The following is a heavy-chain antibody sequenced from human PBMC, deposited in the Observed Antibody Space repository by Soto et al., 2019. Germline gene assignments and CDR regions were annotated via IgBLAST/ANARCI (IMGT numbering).Heavy chain of an antibody. V-gene: IGHV3-30*18. J-gene: IGHJ4*02. CDR2: ISYDGSNK. CDR3: AKEVQLELRFSFTGDY. D-gene: IGHD1-7*01. CDR1: GFTFSSYG. Sequence: GGSLRLSCAASGFTFSSYGMHWVLQAPGQWLEWVAVISYDGSNKYYADAVKVRFTISRDNSKKTMYLQMNSLRAEERAVYYCAKEVQLELRFSFTGDYWGQGTLVTVSS.